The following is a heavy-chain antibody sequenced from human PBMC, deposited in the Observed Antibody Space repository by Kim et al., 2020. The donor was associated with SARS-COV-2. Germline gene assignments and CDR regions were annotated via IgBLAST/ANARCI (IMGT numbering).Heavy chain of an antibody. Sequence: SETLSLTCTVSGGSISSGGYYWSWIRQHPGKGLEWIGYIYYSGSTYYNPSLKSRVTISIDTSKNQFSLKLSSVTAADTAVYYCARDAYDYVWGSYRTPLVGYGMDVWGQGTTVTVSS. CDR3: ARDAYDYVWGSYRTPLVGYGMDV. J-gene: IGHJ6*02. CDR2: IYYSGST. V-gene: IGHV4-31*03. D-gene: IGHD3-16*02. CDR1: GGSISSGGYY.